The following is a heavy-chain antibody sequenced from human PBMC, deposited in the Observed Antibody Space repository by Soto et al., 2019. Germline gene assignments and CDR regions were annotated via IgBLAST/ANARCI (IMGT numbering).Heavy chain of an antibody. CDR1: GGSISSSSYY. D-gene: IGHD5-18*01. V-gene: IGHV4-39*01. CDR3: ARPRGYSYGYEAYFDY. J-gene: IGHJ4*02. CDR2: IYYSGST. Sequence: SETLSLTCTVSGGSISSSSYYWGWIRQPPGKGLEWIGSIYYSGSTYYNPSLKSRVTISVDTSKNQFSLKLSSVTAADTAVYYCARPRGYSYGYEAYFDYWGQGTLVTVSS.